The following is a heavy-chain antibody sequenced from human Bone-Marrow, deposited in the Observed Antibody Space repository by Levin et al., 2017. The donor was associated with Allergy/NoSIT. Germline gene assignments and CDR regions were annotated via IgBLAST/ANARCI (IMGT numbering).Heavy chain of an antibody. CDR1: GGSISSSSYY. V-gene: IGHV4-39*07. CDR3: ARDPTIFGVVIEPYGMDV. D-gene: IGHD3-3*01. CDR2: IYYSGST. Sequence: SQTLSLTCTVSGGSISSSSYYWGWIRQPPGKGLEWIGSIYYSGSTYYNPSLKSRVTISVDTSKNQFSLKLSSVTAADTAVYYCARDPTIFGVVIEPYGMDVWGQGTTVTVSS. J-gene: IGHJ6*02.